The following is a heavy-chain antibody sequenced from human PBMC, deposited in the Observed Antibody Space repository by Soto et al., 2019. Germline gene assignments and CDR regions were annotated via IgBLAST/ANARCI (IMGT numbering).Heavy chain of an antibody. V-gene: IGHV4-59*01. Sequence: PSETLSLTCTVSGGSISTYYWSWIRQVPGKGLEWIGHTHNNGRTNYIYSPSLKSRVTISVDTSKNQFSLTLRSVTAADTAVYFCARDKEHTYGAFLGHWRQRILVTVSS. CDR1: GGSISTYY. J-gene: IGHJ4*02. D-gene: IGHD2-8*01. CDR2: THNNGRT. CDR3: ARDKEHTYGAFLGH.